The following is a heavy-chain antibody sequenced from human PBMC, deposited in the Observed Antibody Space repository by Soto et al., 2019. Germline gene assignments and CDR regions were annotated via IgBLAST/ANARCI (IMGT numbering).Heavy chain of an antibody. CDR1: GLTFSSYA. J-gene: IGHJ4*02. D-gene: IGHD3-22*01. V-gene: IGHV3-23*01. CDR3: AKDPDSSGYEDY. Sequence: EVQLLESGGGLVQPGGSLRLSCAASGLTFSSYAMSWVRQAPGKGLEWVSAISGSGGSTYYADSVKGRFTISRDNSKNTLYLQMNSLRAEDTAVYYCAKDPDSSGYEDYWGQGTLVTVSS. CDR2: ISGSGGST.